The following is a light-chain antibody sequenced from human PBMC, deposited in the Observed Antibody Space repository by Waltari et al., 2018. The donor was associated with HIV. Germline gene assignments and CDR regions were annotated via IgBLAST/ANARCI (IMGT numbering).Light chain of an antibody. Sequence: SYVLTQPPSVSVAPGQTARFTCGGNNIGSKSVPWYQQKPGQAPLLVLFDESDRPSGIPELFSGSNSGNTATLTISRVEAGDEADYYCQVWDSSSDVVFGGGTKLTVL. CDR2: DES. CDR1: NIGSKS. V-gene: IGLV3-21*02. CDR3: QVWDSSSDVV. J-gene: IGLJ2*01.